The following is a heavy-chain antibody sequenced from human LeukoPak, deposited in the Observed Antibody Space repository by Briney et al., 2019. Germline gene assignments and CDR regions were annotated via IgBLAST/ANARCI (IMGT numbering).Heavy chain of an antibody. Sequence: PGGSLRLSCAASGFTFSSYNMNWVRQPPGKGLEWVSSISSSSGHIHYADSVKGRFTISRDNANNSLYLQMNSLRDEDTAVYYCARDPGTVADPYFDYWGQASLVTVSS. D-gene: IGHD6-19*01. CDR3: ARDPGTVADPYFDY. J-gene: IGHJ4*02. CDR1: GFTFSSYN. CDR2: ISSSSGHI. V-gene: IGHV3-21*01.